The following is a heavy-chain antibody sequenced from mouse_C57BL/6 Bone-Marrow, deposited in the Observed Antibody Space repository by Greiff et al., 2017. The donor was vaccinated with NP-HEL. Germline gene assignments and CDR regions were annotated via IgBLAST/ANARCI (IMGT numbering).Heavy chain of an antibody. V-gene: IGHV14-4*01. CDR2: IDPENGDT. CDR1: GFNIKDDY. D-gene: IGHD1-1*01. CDR3: TTYYYGSSWDAY. J-gene: IGHJ3*01. Sequence: EVQLQQSGAELVRPGASVKLSCTASGFNIKDDYMHWVKQRPEQGLEWIGWIDPENGDTEYASKFQGKATITADTSSNTAYLQLSILTSEDTAVYYCTTYYYGSSWDAYWGQGTLVTVSA.